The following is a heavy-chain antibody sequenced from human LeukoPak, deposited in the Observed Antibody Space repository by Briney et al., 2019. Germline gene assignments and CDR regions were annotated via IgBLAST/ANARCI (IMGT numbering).Heavy chain of an antibody. Sequence: TSETLSLTCTVSGYSISSGYYWCWIRQPPGKGREGIGRSYHSSSTYYNTSPKRRVTIAADTTNNQLSLKLSAATAAATAVYYCARRVAVLWWRLRAYFDYWGQGTLVTVSS. D-gene: IGHD2-21*02. J-gene: IGHJ4*02. CDR3: ARRVAVLWWRLRAYFDY. CDR1: GYSISSGYY. V-gene: IGHV4-38-2*02. CDR2: SYHSSST.